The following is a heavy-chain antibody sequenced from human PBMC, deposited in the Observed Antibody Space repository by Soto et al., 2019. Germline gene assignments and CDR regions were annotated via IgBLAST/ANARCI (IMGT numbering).Heavy chain of an antibody. CDR2: LYNSGST. J-gene: IGHJ4*02. D-gene: IGHD2-2*01. Sequence: QVQLQESGPGLAKPSETLSLTCTVSVGSIDNFYWAWIRRPPGKGLEWIGYLYNSGSTYYNPSLKGRATMSEEASKSQFSLKLNSVTAGDAGVYYCARGGVGAAAIMEHYFDHWGQGVLVTVSS. CDR3: ARGGVGAAAIMEHYFDH. CDR1: VGSIDNFY. V-gene: IGHV4-59*01.